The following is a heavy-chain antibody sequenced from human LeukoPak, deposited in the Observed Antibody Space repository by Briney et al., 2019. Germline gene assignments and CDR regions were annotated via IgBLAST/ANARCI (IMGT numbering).Heavy chain of an antibody. CDR1: GYTFTGYY. Sequence: ASVKVSCKASGYTFTGYYMHWVRQAPGQGLEWMGWINPNSGGTNYAQKFQGRVTMTRDTSISTAYMELSRLRSDDTAVYYCARGGSVRGVLESFDYWGQGTLVTVSS. V-gene: IGHV1-2*02. J-gene: IGHJ4*02. D-gene: IGHD3-10*01. CDR3: ARGGSVRGVLESFDY. CDR2: INPNSGGT.